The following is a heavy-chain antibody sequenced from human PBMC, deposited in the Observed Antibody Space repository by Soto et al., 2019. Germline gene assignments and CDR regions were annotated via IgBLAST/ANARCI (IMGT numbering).Heavy chain of an antibody. CDR1: GYSFTSYW. D-gene: IGHD3-3*01. J-gene: IGHJ3*02. CDR2: IYPGDSDT. V-gene: IGHV5-51*01. Sequence: PGESLKISCKGSGYSFTSYWIGWVRQMPGKGLEWMGIIYPGDSDTRYSPSFQGQVTISADKSISTAYLQWSSLKASDTAMYYCATRTIFGVVMGAFDIWGQGTMVTVS. CDR3: ATRTIFGVVMGAFDI.